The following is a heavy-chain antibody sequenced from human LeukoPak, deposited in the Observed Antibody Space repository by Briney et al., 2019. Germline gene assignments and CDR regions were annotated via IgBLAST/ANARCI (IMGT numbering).Heavy chain of an antibody. CDR1: GFTFRTYG. CDR2: IWSDENNK. J-gene: IGHJ4*02. D-gene: IGHD3-9*01. V-gene: IGHV3-33*06. CDR3: AKDGHTSGYYYFDY. Sequence: PGRPLRLSCAASGFTFRTYGIHWVRQAPGKGLEWVAVIWSDENNKQYADSVKGRFTIARDNSKNTVFLQMNSLRDEDTAVYYCAKDGHTSGYYYFDYWGQGTLVTVSS.